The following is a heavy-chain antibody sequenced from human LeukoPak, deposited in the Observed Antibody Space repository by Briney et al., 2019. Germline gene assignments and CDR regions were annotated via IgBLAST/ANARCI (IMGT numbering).Heavy chain of an antibody. J-gene: IGHJ4*02. CDR2: IYYSGST. Sequence: PSETLSLTCTVSGGSISSSSYYWGWIRQPPGKGLEWIGSIYYSGSTYYNPSLKSRVTMSVDTSKNQFSLKLTSVTAADTAVYYCARGTQVRRSGIDYWGQGTLVTVSS. CDR3: ARGTQVRRSGIDY. D-gene: IGHD1-26*01. V-gene: IGHV4-39*07. CDR1: GGSISSSSYY.